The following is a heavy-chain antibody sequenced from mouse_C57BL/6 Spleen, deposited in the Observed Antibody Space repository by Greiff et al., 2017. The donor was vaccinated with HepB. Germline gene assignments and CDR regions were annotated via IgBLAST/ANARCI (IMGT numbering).Heavy chain of an antibody. CDR1: GYTFTSYW. CDR3: ARGLTTVVEGYFDY. CDR2: IDPSDSET. D-gene: IGHD1-1*01. J-gene: IGHJ2*01. Sequence: QVQLQQPGAELVRPGSSVKLSCKASGYTFTSYWMHWVKQRPIQGLEWIGNIDPSDSETHYNQKFKDKATLTVDKSSSTAYMQLSSQTSEDSAVYYCARGLTTVVEGYFDYCGEGTTLTVSS. V-gene: IGHV1-52*01.